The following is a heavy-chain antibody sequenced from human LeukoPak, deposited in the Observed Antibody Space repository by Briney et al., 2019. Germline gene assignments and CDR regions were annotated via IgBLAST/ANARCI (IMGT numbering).Heavy chain of an antibody. J-gene: IGHJ4*02. Sequence: PGGSLRLSCAASGFTFSSYAMSWVRQAPGKGLAWVSTISGGSGSTYCADSVKGRFTISRDNAKNSLYLQMNSLRAEDTAVYYCARGSATPEPDFDYWGQGTLVTVSS. CDR1: GFTFSSYA. CDR3: ARGSATPEPDFDY. CDR2: ISGGSGST. D-gene: IGHD2-2*02. V-gene: IGHV3-23*01.